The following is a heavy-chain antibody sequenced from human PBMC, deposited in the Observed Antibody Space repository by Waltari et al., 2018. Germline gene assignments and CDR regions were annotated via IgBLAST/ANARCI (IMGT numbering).Heavy chain of an antibody. V-gene: IGHV3-23*03. D-gene: IGHD1-26*01. Sequence: EVQLLESGGGLVQPGGSLRLSCAASGFTFSSYAMSWVRQAPGKGLEWVSVIYSGGSTYYADSVKGRFTISRDNSKNTLYLQMNSLRAEDTAVYYCAKSGKSGSYSRDPFDIWGQGTMVTVSS. CDR3: AKSGKSGSYSRDPFDI. CDR2: IYSGGST. CDR1: GFTFSSYA. J-gene: IGHJ3*02.